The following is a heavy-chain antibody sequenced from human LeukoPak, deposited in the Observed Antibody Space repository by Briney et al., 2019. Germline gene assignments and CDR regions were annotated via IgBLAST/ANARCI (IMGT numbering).Heavy chain of an antibody. V-gene: IGHV4-34*01. J-gene: IGHJ4*02. CDR3: ARILRADGSGSYYTHFDY. Sequence: SETLSLTCAVYGGSFSGYYWSWIRQPPGKVLEWIGEINHSGSTNYNPSLKSRVTISVDTSKNQFSLKLSSVTAADTAVYYCARILRADGSGSYYTHFDYWGQGTLVTVSS. CDR2: INHSGST. D-gene: IGHD3-10*01. CDR1: GGSFSGYY.